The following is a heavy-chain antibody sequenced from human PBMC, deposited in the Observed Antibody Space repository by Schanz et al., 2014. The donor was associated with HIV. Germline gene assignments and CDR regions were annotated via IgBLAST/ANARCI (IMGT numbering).Heavy chain of an antibody. D-gene: IGHD6-6*01. J-gene: IGHJ5*02. CDR3: ARARAKIEGRPVGNWFDP. V-gene: IGHV1-8*01. CDR1: GYTFSSYD. Sequence: QVQLVQSGAEVKNPGASVKVSYKASGYTFSSYDINWVRQATGQGLEWMGWMNPNSGHTGYAQKFQGRVDMTRTTSISTAYMELRGLTSEDTAVYFCARARAKIEGRPVGNWFDPWGQGTLVTVSS. CDR2: MNPNSGHT.